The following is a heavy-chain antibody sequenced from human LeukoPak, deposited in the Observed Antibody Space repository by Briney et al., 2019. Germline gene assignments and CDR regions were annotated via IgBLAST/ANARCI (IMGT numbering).Heavy chain of an antibody. D-gene: IGHD4-17*01. CDR3: VMTTVTNGYYFDY. CDR2: ISGSGGST. Sequence: PGGSLRLSCAASGFTFSSYAMSWVRQAPGKGLEWVSAISGSGGSTYYADSVKGRFTISRDNSKNTLYLQMNSLRAEDTAVYYCVMTTVTNGYYFDYWGQGTLVTVSS. J-gene: IGHJ4*02. CDR1: GFTFSSYA. V-gene: IGHV3-23*01.